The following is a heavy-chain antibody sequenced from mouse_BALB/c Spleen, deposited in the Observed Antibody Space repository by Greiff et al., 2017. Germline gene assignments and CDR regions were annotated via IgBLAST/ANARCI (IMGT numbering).Heavy chain of an antibody. CDR3: ARHPPFAY. CDR1: GFAFSSYD. V-gene: IGHV5-12-1*01. Sequence: DVKLVESGGGLVKPGGSLKLSCAASGFAFSSYDMSWVRQTPEKRLEWVAYISSGGGSTYYPDTVKGRFTISRDNAKNTLYLQMSSLKSEDTAMYYCARHPPFAYWGQGTLVTVSA. CDR2: ISSGGGST. J-gene: IGHJ3*01.